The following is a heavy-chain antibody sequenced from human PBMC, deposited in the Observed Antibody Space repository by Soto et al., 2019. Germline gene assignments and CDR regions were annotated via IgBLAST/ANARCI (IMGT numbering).Heavy chain of an antibody. J-gene: IGHJ5*02. CDR2: IWYDGSNK. CDR1: GFTFSSYG. CDR3: ARKANPGGWFDP. Sequence: GGSLRLSCAASGFTFSSYGMHWVRQAPGKGLEWVAVIWYDGSNKYYADSVKGRFTISRDNSKNTLYLQMNSLRAEDTAVYYCARKANPGGWFDPWGQGTLVTVS. V-gene: IGHV3-33*01.